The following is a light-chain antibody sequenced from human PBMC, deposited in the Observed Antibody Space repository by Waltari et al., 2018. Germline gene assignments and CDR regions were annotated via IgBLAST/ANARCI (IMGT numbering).Light chain of an antibody. J-gene: IGKJ1*01. CDR1: EDIRND. CDR3: LHDYGYPRT. V-gene: IGKV1-6*01. Sequence: TQLTQSPSSLSASVGDRVILTCRASEDIRNDIAWYQQQPGKAPKVLIYGTSILHSGVPSRFSGSGSGTDFTLTITNLQPEDFATYFCLHDYGYPRTFGQGTKVEVK. CDR2: GTS.